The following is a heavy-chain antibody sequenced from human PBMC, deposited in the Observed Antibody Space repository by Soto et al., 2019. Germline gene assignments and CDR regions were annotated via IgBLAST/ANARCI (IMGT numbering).Heavy chain of an antibody. Sequence: SETLSLTCTVSGGSISSGGHYWSWIRQLPGKGLEWIGYIYHSGSTYYNPSLKSRVALSVDTSRNQFSLSLNSVTAADTAVYYCARWELREFDYWGQGTLVPVSS. CDR1: GGSISSGGHY. J-gene: IGHJ4*02. CDR2: IYHSGST. D-gene: IGHD1-26*01. V-gene: IGHV4-31*03. CDR3: ARWELREFDY.